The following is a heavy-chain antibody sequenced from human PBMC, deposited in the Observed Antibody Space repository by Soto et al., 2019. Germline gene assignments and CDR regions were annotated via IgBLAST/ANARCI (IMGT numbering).Heavy chain of an antibody. V-gene: IGHV4-59*01. J-gene: IGHJ6*03. CDR2: VFFSGST. CDR3: ARAVVPAAVGPDNYYYYFLDV. Sequence: QVQQQESGPGLVKPAESLSLTCSVSGGSIISYYWSWIRQPAGKGLEWIGYVFFSGSTNYNPSLKSRVTVSVDTSINPFSLKLSYVTAADTAVYYCARAVVPAAVGPDNYYYYFLDVWGRGTTVTVSS. D-gene: IGHD2-2*01. CDR1: GGSIISYY.